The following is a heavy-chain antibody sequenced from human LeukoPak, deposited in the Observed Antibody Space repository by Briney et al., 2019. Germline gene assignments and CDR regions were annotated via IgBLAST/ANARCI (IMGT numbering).Heavy chain of an antibody. J-gene: IGHJ2*01. D-gene: IGHD3-22*01. V-gene: IGHV3-20*04. Sequence: GGSLRPSCAASGFTFDDYGMSWVRQAPGKGLEWVSGINWNADSTGYADSVKGRFTISRDNAKNSLYLQMNSLRAEDTALYYCARGPTYYYDSSGYDYWYFDLWGRGTLVTVSS. CDR2: INWNADST. CDR1: GFTFDDYG. CDR3: ARGPTYYYDSSGYDYWYFDL.